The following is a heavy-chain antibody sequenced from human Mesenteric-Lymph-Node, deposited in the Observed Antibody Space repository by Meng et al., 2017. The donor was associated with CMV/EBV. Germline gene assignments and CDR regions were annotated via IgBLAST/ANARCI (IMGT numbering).Heavy chain of an antibody. CDR2: IYSRGSST. D-gene: IGHD2-2*01. CDR3: ASPMLYCSSTSCSTSDY. Sequence: GESLKISCAASGFTFSNYAMNWVRQAPGKGLEWVSVIYSRGSSTNYADSVKGQFTISRDNSKNTLYLQMNSLRAEDTAVYYCASPMLYCSSTSCSTSDYWGQGTLVTVSS. V-gene: IGHV3-23*03. CDR1: GFTFSNYA. J-gene: IGHJ4*02.